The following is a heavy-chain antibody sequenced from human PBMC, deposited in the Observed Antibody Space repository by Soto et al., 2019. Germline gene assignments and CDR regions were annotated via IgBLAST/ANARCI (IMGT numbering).Heavy chain of an antibody. CDR2: INTDGTST. Sequence: PVGSLRLSCVSSVFNFNTDSMHCVRQSPGEGLVWISRINTDGTSTNYADSVRGRFTFSRDNAKNTLYLQMNSLRADDTAVYYCVRGPGAYVSFGFDVLGQATMVSVS. CDR1: VFNFNTDS. J-gene: IGHJ3*01. CDR3: VRGPGAYVSFGFDV. D-gene: IGHD3-10*02. V-gene: IGHV3-74*01.